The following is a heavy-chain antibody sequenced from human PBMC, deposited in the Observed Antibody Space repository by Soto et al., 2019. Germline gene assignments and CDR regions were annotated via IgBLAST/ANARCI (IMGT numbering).Heavy chain of an antibody. Sequence: KPSETLSLTCAVYGGSFSGYYWSWIRRPPGKGLEWIGEINHSGSTNYNPSLKSRVTISVDTSKNQFSLKLSSVTAADTAVYYCARGKLSDYVWGSYRYHFDYWGQGTVVTSPQ. CDR1: GGSFSGYY. CDR2: INHSGST. J-gene: IGHJ4*02. D-gene: IGHD3-16*02. CDR3: ARGKLSDYVWGSYRYHFDY. V-gene: IGHV4-34*01.